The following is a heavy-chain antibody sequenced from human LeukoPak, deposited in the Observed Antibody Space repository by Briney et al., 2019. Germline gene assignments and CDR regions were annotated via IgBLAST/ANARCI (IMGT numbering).Heavy chain of an antibody. V-gene: IGHV4-59*08. J-gene: IGHJ6*02. Sequence: SETLSLTCTVSGGSISSYYWSWIRQPPGKGLEWIGYIYYSGSTNYNPSLKSRVTISVDTSKNQFSLKLSSVTAADTAVYYCARLSCSGGTCYYYYYYYDMDVWGQGTTVTVSS. CDR3: ARLSCSGGTCYYYYYYYDMDV. CDR2: IYYSGST. CDR1: GGSISSYY. D-gene: IGHD2-15*01.